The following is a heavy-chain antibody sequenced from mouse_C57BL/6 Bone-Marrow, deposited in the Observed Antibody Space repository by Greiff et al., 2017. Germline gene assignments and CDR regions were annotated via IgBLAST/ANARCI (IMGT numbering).Heavy chain of an antibody. CDR3: ARKLRAY. J-gene: IGHJ3*01. Sequence: VQLVESGAELARPGASVKLSCKASGYTFTSYGISWVKQRTGQGLEWIGEIYPRSGNTYYNEKFKGKATLTADKSSSTAYMELRSLTSEDSAVYFCARKLRAYWGQETLVTVSA. CDR1: GYTFTSYG. D-gene: IGHD1-1*01. CDR2: IYPRSGNT. V-gene: IGHV1-81*01.